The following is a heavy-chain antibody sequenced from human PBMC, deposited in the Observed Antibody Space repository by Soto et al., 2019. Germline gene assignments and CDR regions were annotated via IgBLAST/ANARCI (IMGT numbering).Heavy chain of an antibody. CDR3: AKESPQFDY. CDR2: ISSSSSYI. Sequence: PGGSLRLSCAASGFTFSSYSMNWVRQAPGKGLEWVSSISSSSSYIYYADSVKGRFTISRDNAKNSVDLQMNSLRAEDTAVYYCAKESPQFDYWGQGALVTVSS. CDR1: GFTFSSYS. V-gene: IGHV3-21*01. J-gene: IGHJ4*02.